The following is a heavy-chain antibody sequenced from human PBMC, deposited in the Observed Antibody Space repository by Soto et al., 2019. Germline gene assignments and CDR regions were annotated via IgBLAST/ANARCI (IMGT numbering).Heavy chain of an antibody. D-gene: IGHD3-22*01. CDR2: INHSGST. V-gene: IGHV4-34*01. Sequence: QVQLQQWGAGLLKPSETLSLTCAVYGGSFSGYYWSWIRQPPGKGLEWIGEINHSGSTNYNPSHKSRVTISVDTSKNQFSLKLSSVTAADTAVYYCARVGRDYYYDSSGYCQDWGQGTLVTVSS. J-gene: IGHJ4*02. CDR3: ARVGRDYYYDSSGYCQD. CDR1: GGSFSGYY.